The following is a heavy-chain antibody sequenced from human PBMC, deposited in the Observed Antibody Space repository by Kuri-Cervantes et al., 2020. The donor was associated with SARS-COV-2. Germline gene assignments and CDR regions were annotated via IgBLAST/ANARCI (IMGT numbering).Heavy chain of an antibody. V-gene: IGHV4-59*12. CDR2: IYYSGST. CDR3: ARSGYSSSWDTYYYYYMDV. D-gene: IGHD6-13*01. Sequence: SETLSLTCTVSGGSISSYYWSWIRQPPGKGLEWIGSIYYSGSTNYNPSLKSRVTMSVDTSRNQFSLKLSSVTAADTAVYYCARSGYSSSWDTYYYYYMDVWGKGTTVT. CDR1: GGSISSYY. J-gene: IGHJ6*03.